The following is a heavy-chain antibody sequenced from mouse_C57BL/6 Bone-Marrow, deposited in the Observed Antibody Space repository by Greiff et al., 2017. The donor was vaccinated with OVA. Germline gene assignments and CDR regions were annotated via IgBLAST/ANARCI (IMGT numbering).Heavy chain of an antibody. J-gene: IGHJ4*01. Sequence: EVKLEESGPGLVKPSQSLSLTCSVTGYSITSGYYWNWIRQFPGNKLEWMGYISYDGSNNYNPSLKNRISITRDTSKNQSFLKLNSVTTEETATYYCATTVVHYYAMDYWGQGTSVTVSS. CDR3: ATTVVHYYAMDY. D-gene: IGHD1-1*01. CDR2: ISYDGSN. V-gene: IGHV3-6*01. CDR1: GYSITSGYY.